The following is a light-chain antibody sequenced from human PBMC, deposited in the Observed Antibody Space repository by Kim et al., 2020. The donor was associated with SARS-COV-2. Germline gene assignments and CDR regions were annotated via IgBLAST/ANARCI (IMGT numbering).Light chain of an antibody. V-gene: IGLV3-21*04. CDR1: NIGRKS. CDR2: YAS. CDR3: QVWASGVV. Sequence: SYELTQPPSVSVAPGQPARITCGGNNIGRKSVHWYQQKPGQAPVLVIYYASDRPSGIPERFSGSNSGNTATLTISRVEAGDEADYYFQVWASGVVFGGGT. J-gene: IGLJ2*01.